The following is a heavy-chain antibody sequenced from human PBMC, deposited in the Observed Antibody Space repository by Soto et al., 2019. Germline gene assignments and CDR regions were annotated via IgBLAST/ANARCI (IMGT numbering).Heavy chain of an antibody. J-gene: IGHJ4*02. D-gene: IGHD6-19*01. CDR1: GFTFSSYA. CDR3: AKRYPLATIAVAGTSFDY. Sequence: QSGGSLRLSCAASGFTFSSYAMSWVRQAPGKGLEWVSAISGSGGSTYYADSVKGRFTISRDNSKNTLYLQMNSLRAEDTAVYYCAKRYPLATIAVAGTSFDYWGQGTLVTVSS. V-gene: IGHV3-23*01. CDR2: ISGSGGST.